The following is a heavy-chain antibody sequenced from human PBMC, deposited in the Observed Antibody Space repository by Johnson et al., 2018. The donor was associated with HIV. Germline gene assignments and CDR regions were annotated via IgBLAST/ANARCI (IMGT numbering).Heavy chain of an antibody. CDR2: IKYDGSGK. V-gene: IGHV3-7*01. J-gene: IGHJ3*02. Sequence: VESGGGLVQPGGSLRLSCAASGFIFSGYWMNWVRQAPGKGLEWVAGIKYDGSGKFCVDSVKGRFTISRDNAKDSLFLQMNSLRAEDTAVYYCARSNAFDIWGQGTMVTVSS. CDR1: GFIFSGYW. CDR3: ARSNAFDI.